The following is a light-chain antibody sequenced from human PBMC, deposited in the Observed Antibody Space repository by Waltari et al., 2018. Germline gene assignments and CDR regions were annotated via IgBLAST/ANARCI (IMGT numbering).Light chain of an antibody. J-gene: IGLJ1*01. CDR3: QAWDSSIAV. CDR1: TLGDRF. Sequence: SYELTQPPSVSVFPGQTASITCSGHTLGDRFVSWYQQKPGQSPVRVIYRDTKRPSGISPPFSGSNAGNTATLSISGTQAVDEADYYCQAWDSSIAVFGPGTRVTVL. V-gene: IGLV3-1*01. CDR2: RDT.